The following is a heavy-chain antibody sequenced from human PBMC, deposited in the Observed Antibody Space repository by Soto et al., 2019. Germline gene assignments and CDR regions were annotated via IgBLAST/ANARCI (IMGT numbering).Heavy chain of an antibody. V-gene: IGHV3-30*18. CDR3: AKAWDYYYYYGMDV. CDR2: ISYDGSNK. J-gene: IGHJ6*02. Sequence: GGSLRLSCAASGFTFSSYGMHWVRQAPGKGLEWVAVISYDGSNKYYADSVKGRFTISRDNSKNTLYLQMNSLRAEDTAVYYCAKAWDYYYYYGMDVWGQGTTVTVS. CDR1: GFTFSSYG. D-gene: IGHD1-26*01.